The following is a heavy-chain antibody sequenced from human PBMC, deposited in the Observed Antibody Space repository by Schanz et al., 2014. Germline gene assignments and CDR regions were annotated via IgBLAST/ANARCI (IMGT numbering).Heavy chain of an antibody. V-gene: IGHV3-7*03. D-gene: IGHD5-12*01. J-gene: IGHJ4*02. CDR3: ARDPNSVNEIDY. CDR1: GFTFSNYV. Sequence: EVVLVESGGASVQPGGSLRLSCAASGFTFSNYVMDWVRQAPGTGLEWVANIRQDVRAKYYVDSVKGRFTISRDNAKNSLYLQMNSLTAEDTAVYYCARDPNSVNEIDYWGQGTLVTVSS. CDR2: IRQDVRAK.